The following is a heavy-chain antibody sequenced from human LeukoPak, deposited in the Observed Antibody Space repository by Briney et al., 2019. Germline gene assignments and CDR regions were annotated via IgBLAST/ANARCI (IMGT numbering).Heavy chain of an antibody. D-gene: IGHD1-7*01. CDR1: GFSFDDYA. Sequence: GGSLRLSCAASGFSFDDYAMHWVGQAPGKGLEWVSGITWNSGSIGYADSVKGRFTISRDNAKNSLYLQMDSLRAEDTALYYCAKGTQTLYYYYYYYIDVWGKGTTVTVSS. V-gene: IGHV3-9*01. CDR3: AKGTQTLYYYYYYYIDV. CDR2: ITWNSGSI. J-gene: IGHJ6*03.